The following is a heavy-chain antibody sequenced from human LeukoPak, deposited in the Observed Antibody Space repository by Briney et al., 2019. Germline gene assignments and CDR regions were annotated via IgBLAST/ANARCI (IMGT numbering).Heavy chain of an antibody. J-gene: IGHJ3*02. Sequence: SVKVSCKASGGTFSSYAISWVRQAPGQGLEWMGGIIPIFDTANYAQKFQGRVTITTDESTSTAYMELSSLRSENTAVYYCARDTYYDSSGYYDPPRAFDIWGQGTMVTVSS. CDR1: GGTFSSYA. V-gene: IGHV1-69*05. CDR2: IIPIFDTA. CDR3: ARDTYYDSSGYYDPPRAFDI. D-gene: IGHD3-22*01.